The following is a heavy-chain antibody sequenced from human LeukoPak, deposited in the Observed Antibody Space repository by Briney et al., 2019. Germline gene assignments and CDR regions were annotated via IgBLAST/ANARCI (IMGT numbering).Heavy chain of an antibody. V-gene: IGHV3-15*01. CDR2: IKSNSDGGTT. Sequence: GGSLRLSCAASGFTFSNACMSWVRQAPGKGREWVGSIKSNSDGGTTDYAARVKSRFTTSRNDSKTKLNSQMNDQKTEDTSVYYCTTDVAGDYYYMDVWGKGTTVTISS. D-gene: IGHD2-21*01. J-gene: IGHJ6*03. CDR1: GFTFSNAC. CDR3: TTDVAGDYYYMDV.